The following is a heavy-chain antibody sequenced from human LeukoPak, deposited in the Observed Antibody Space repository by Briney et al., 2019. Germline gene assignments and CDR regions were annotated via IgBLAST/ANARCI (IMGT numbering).Heavy chain of an antibody. CDR1: GYTFTSYD. J-gene: IGHJ5*02. CDR3: ARDFQGSTSCYDCDWFDP. D-gene: IGHD2-2*01. Sequence: ASVKVSCKASGYTFTSYDINWVRQATGQGLEWMGWMNPNSGNTGYAQKFQGRVTMTRNTSISTAYMELSSLRSDDTAVYYCARDFQGSTSCYDCDWFDPWGQGTLVTVSS. V-gene: IGHV1-8*01. CDR2: MNPNSGNT.